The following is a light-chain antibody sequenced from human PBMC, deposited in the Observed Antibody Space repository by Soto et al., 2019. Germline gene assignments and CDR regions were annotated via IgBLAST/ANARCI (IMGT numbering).Light chain of an antibody. CDR1: SSNIGAGYD. V-gene: IGLV1-40*01. J-gene: IGLJ2*01. CDR2: GNS. CDR3: QSYDSSLSGPVL. Sequence: QSVLTQPPSVSGATGQRVTISCTGSSSNIGAGYDVHWYQQLPGTAPKLLIYGNSNRPSGVPDRFSGSKSGTSASLAITGLQAEDEADYYCQSYDSSLSGPVLFDGGTKVTVL.